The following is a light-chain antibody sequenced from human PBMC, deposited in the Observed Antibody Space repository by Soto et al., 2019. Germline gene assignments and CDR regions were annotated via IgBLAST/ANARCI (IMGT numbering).Light chain of an antibody. J-gene: IGKJ2*01. Sequence: EIVLTQSPGTLSLSPGERASLSCRASQSVSRNYVAWYHYKPGQAPRLLIYDASTRATGIPDRFSGSGSGADFTLTISRLEPEDFAVYYCQQYGTSPMYTFGQGTKLEIK. CDR2: DAS. V-gene: IGKV3-20*01. CDR3: QQYGTSPMYT. CDR1: QSVSRNY.